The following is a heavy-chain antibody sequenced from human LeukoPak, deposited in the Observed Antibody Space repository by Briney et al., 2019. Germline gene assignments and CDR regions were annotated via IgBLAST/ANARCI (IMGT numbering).Heavy chain of an antibody. V-gene: IGHV4-61*02. J-gene: IGHJ2*01. CDR3: ARQYSDILTGYHRGELYWYFDL. D-gene: IGHD3-9*01. CDR2: IYSSGSI. CDR1: GGSTSSGSYY. Sequence: SETLSLTCTVSGGSTSSGSYYWSWIRQPAGKGLEWIGRIYSSGSINYNPSLKSRVTISLDTSKNQFSLKLSSVTAADTAVYYCARQYSDILTGYHRGELYWYFDLWGRGTLVTVSS.